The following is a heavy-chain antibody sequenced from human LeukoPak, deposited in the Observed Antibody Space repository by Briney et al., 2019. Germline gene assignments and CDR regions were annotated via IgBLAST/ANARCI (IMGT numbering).Heavy chain of an antibody. CDR1: GFTFSSYS. Sequence: GGSLRLSCAASGFTFSSYSMNWVRQAPGKGLEWVSSISSSSSYIYYADSVKGRFTISRDNAKNSLYLQMNSLRAEDTSIYYCAKDPSPYCGADCYTSLQIDFWGQGTLVTVSS. CDR2: ISSSSSYI. V-gene: IGHV3-21*01. D-gene: IGHD2-21*02. J-gene: IGHJ4*02. CDR3: AKDPSPYCGADCYTSLQIDF.